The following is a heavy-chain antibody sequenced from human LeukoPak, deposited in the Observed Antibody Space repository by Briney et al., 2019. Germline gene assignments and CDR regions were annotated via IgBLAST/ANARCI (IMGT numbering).Heavy chain of an antibody. CDR1: GFTFSSYG. J-gene: IGHJ4*02. D-gene: IGHD2-21*01. CDR2: ISYDGSNK. Sequence: PGGSLRLSCAASGFTFSSYGMHWVRQAPGKGLEWVAVISYDGSNKYYADSVKGRFTISRDNARNSLDLHMSSLGAEDTAVYYCAREGDGSRYYFDYWGQGILVTVSS. V-gene: IGHV3-30*03. CDR3: AREGDGSRYYFDY.